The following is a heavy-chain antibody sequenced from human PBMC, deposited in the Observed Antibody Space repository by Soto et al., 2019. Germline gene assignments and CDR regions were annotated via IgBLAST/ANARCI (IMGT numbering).Heavy chain of an antibody. V-gene: IGHV1-69*04. Sequence: SVKVSCKASGGTFSSYTISWVRQAPGQGLEWMGRIIPILGIANYAQKFQGRVTITADKSTSTAYMELSSLRSEDTAVYYCARDQGSDCSGGSCYPYYYGMDFWGQGTTVTVSS. CDR3: ARDQGSDCSGGSCYPYYYGMDF. CDR1: GGTFSSYT. D-gene: IGHD2-15*01. J-gene: IGHJ6*02. CDR2: IIPILGIA.